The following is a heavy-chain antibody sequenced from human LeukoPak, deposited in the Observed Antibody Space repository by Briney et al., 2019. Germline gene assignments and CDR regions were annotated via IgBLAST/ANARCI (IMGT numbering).Heavy chain of an antibody. D-gene: IGHD5-18*01. J-gene: IGHJ4*02. CDR1: GFTFSTYN. Sequence: GGSLRLSCAASGFTFSTYNMNWVRQAPGKGLEWDSSISSSSTYIYNADSVKGRFTISRDNAKNSLYLQMNSLRAEDTAVYYCARTPREWIQLWLRSYFDYWGQGTLVTVSS. V-gene: IGHV3-21*01. CDR2: ISSSSTYI. CDR3: ARTPREWIQLWLRSYFDY.